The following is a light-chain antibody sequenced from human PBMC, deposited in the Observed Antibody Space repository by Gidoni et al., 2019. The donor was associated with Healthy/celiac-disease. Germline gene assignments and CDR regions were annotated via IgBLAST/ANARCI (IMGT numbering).Light chain of an antibody. CDR2: GNS. V-gene: IGLV1-40*01. CDR3: QSYDSSLSGWV. Sequence: QSVLTQPPSVSGAPGQRVTISCTGRSSNIGAGYEVHWYQQLPGTAPKLLIYGNSTRPSGVPDRFSGSKSGTSASLAITGLQAEDEADYYCQSYDSSLSGWVFGGGTKLTVL. J-gene: IGLJ3*02. CDR1: SSNIGAGYE.